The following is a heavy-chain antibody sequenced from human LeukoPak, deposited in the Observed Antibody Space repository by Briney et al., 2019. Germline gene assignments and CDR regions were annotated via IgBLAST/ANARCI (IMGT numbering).Heavy chain of an antibody. V-gene: IGHV3-53*01. J-gene: IGHJ4*02. D-gene: IGHD5-24*01. CDR1: GFTVSSNY. CDR3: ARDPGGDGYNTNFDY. Sequence: GGSLRPSCAASGFTVSSNYMSWVRQAPGKGLEWVSVIYSGGSTYYADSVKGRFTISRDNSKNTLYLQMNSLRAEDTAVYYCARDPGGDGYNTNFDYWGQGTLVTVSS. CDR2: IYSGGST.